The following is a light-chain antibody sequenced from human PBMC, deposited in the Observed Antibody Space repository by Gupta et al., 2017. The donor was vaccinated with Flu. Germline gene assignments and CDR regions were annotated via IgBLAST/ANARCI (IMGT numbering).Light chain of an antibody. V-gene: IGLV1-44*01. J-gene: IGLJ3*02. CDR2: MNN. CDR1: SSNIGSNN. Sequence: VTISCSGSSSNIGSNNVNWYQQRPGTAPNLLIYMNNKRHPGVPDRFSGSKSGTSASLAISGLQAEEEADYYCEAWDNSRNGLWVFGGGTKLTVL. CDR3: EAWDNSRNGLWV.